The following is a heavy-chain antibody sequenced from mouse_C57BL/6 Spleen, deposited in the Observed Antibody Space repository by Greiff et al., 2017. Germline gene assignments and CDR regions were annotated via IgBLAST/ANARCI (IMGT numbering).Heavy chain of an antibody. CDR2: IDPSDSET. J-gene: IGHJ3*01. V-gene: IGHV1-52*01. CDR1: GYTFTSYW. D-gene: IGHD3-2*01. CDR3: APTTARASWFAY. Sequence: QVQLKQPGAELVRPGSSVKLSCKASGYTFTSYWMHWVKQRPIQGLEWIGNIDPSDSETHYNQKFKDKATLTVDKSSSTAYMQLSSLTSEDSAVXYCAPTTARASWFAYWGQGTLVTVSA.